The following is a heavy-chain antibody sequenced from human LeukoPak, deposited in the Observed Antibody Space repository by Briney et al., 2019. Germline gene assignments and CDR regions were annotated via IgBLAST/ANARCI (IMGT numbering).Heavy chain of an antibody. CDR3: ASPYYGSGSYNWFDP. D-gene: IGHD3-10*01. CDR1: GGSISSSSYY. J-gene: IGHJ5*02. CDR2: IYYSGST. V-gene: IGHV4-39*01. Sequence: PSETLSLTCTVSGGSISSSSYYSGWIRQPPGEGLEWIGSIYYSGSTYYNPSLKSRVTISVDTSKNQFSLKLSSVTAADTAVYYCASPYYGSGSYNWFDPWGQGTLVTVSS.